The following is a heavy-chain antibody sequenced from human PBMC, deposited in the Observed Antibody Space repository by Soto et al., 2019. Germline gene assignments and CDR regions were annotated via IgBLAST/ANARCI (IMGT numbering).Heavy chain of an antibody. D-gene: IGHD6-19*01. V-gene: IGHV1-69*13. CDR3: AKVRYSSPMGYYYGMGV. CDR2: IIPIFGTA. CDR1: RVAFSKFI. J-gene: IGHJ6*02. Sequence: SVKVSCKASRVAFSKFIVTWVRQAPGLGLEGVGGIIPIFGTANYAQKFQGRVTITADETTSTSYLEVYNLRSEATAEYSCAKVRYSSPMGYYYGMGVWGRGSTVT.